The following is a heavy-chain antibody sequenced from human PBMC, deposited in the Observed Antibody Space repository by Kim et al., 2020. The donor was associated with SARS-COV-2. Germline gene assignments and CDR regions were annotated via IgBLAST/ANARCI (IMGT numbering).Heavy chain of an antibody. CDR1: GGSISSYY. Sequence: SETLSLTCTVSGGSISSYYWSWIRQPPGKGLEWIGYIYYSGSTNYNPSLKSRVTISVDTSKNQFYLKLSSVTAADTAVYYCATAGWELLGNYFDYWGQGTLVTVSS. CDR2: IYYSGST. CDR3: ATAGWELLGNYFDY. D-gene: IGHD1-26*01. V-gene: IGHV4-59*13. J-gene: IGHJ4*02.